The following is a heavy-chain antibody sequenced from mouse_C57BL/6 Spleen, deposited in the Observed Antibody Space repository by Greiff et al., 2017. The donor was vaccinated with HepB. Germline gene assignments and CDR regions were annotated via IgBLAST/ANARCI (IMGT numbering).Heavy chain of an antibody. D-gene: IGHD2-1*01. CDR3: ARDGNYLAY. Sequence: VQLQQPGADLVRPGTSVKLSCKASGYTFTSYWMHWVKQRPGQGLEWIGVIDPSDSYTNYNQKFKGKATLTVDTSSSTAYMQLSSLTSEDSAVYYCARDGNYLAYWGQGTLVTVSA. V-gene: IGHV1-59*01. J-gene: IGHJ3*01. CDR2: IDPSDSYT. CDR1: GYTFTSYW.